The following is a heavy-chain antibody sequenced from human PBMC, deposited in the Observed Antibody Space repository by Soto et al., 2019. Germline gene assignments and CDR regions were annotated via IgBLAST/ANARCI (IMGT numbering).Heavy chain of an antibody. CDR1: GGSISSYY. D-gene: IGHD5-12*01. Sequence: SETLSLTCTVSGGSISSYYWSWIRQPPGKGLEWIGYIYYSGSTNYSPSLKSRVTISIDTSKNQFSLKLTSVTAADTAVYYCARSRLPEIVAPTGYYYYMGVWGKGTTVTVSS. CDR3: ARSRLPEIVAPTGYYYYMGV. CDR2: IYYSGST. V-gene: IGHV4-59*08. J-gene: IGHJ6*03.